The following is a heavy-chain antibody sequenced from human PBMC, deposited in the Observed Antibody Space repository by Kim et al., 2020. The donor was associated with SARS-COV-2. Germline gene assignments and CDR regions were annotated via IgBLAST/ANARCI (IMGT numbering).Heavy chain of an antibody. D-gene: IGHD1-1*01. Sequence: GGSLRLSCAASGFTFSSYAMHWVRQAPGKGLEWVAVISYDGSNKYYADSVKGRFTISRDNSKNTLYLQMNSLRAEDTAVYYCARDKLGKDYVDYWGQGTLVTVSS. CDR1: GFTFSSYA. CDR3: ARDKLGKDYVDY. J-gene: IGHJ4*02. CDR2: ISYDGSNK. V-gene: IGHV3-30-3*01.